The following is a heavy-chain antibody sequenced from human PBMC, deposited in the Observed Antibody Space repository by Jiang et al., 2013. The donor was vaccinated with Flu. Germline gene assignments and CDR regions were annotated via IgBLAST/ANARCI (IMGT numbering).Heavy chain of an antibody. V-gene: IGHV6-1*01. CDR3: ARGPEGYCSSTSCYMLPPTSYYYGMDV. CDR1: GDSVSSNSAA. D-gene: IGHD2-2*02. J-gene: IGHJ6*02. Sequence: SLTCAISGDSVSSNSAAWNWIRQSPSRGLEWLGRTYYRSKWYNDYAVSVKSRITINPDTSKNQFSLQLNSVTPEDTAVYYCARGPEGYCSSTSCYMLPPTSYYYGMDVWGQGTTVTVSS. CDR2: TYYRSKWYN.